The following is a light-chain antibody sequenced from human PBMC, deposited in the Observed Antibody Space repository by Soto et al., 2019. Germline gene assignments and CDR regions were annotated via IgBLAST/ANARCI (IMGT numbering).Light chain of an antibody. CDR3: MQALQLRT. V-gene: IGKV2-28*01. CDR2: LGS. CDR1: RILLYSNGYNY. J-gene: IGKJ1*01. Sequence: DIVMTQSPLSLPVTPGDPASIGGMSSRILLYSNGYNYLDWYVQKPGQSPQLLIYLGSNRASGVPDRISGSGSGTDFTLKISRVEAEDVGVYYCMQALQLRTFGQGTKVDIK.